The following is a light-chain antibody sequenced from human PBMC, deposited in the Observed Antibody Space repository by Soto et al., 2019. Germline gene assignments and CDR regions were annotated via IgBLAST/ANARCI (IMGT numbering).Light chain of an antibody. J-gene: IGLJ1*01. CDR2: DVR. V-gene: IGLV2-14*01. Sequence: QSALTQPASVSGSPGQSITISCTGTSSDIGGYNFVSWYQQHPGKAPKLLIYDVRNRPSGVSNRFSGSKSGNTASLTISGLQAEDEADYYCNSYRTISTYVFATGTKLTVL. CDR1: SSDIGGYNF. CDR3: NSYRTISTYV.